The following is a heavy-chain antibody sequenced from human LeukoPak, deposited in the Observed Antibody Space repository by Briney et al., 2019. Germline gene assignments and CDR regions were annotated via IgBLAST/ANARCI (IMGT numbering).Heavy chain of an antibody. Sequence: GASVKVSCKVSGYTLTELSMHWVRQAPGKGLEWMGGFDPEDGETIYAQKFQGRVTMTEDTSTDTAYMELSSLRSEDTAVYYCATSSRGLLSDAFDIWGQGTMVTVSS. CDR2: FDPEDGET. J-gene: IGHJ3*02. V-gene: IGHV1-24*01. D-gene: IGHD3-10*01. CDR1: GYTLTELS. CDR3: ATSSRGLLSDAFDI.